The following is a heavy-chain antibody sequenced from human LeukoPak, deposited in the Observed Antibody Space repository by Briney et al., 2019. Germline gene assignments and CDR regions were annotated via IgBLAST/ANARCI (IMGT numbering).Heavy chain of an antibody. CDR2: IYSGGST. V-gene: IGHV3-53*01. D-gene: IGHD6-13*01. CDR1: GFTFSSYS. CDR3: ARDPEIAAAGTYEAFDI. Sequence: GGSLRLSCAASGFTFSSYSMNWVRQAPGKGLEWVSVIYSGGSTYYADSVKGRFTISRDNSKNTLYLQMDSLRAEDTAVYYCARDPEIAAAGTYEAFDIWGQGTMVTVSS. J-gene: IGHJ3*02.